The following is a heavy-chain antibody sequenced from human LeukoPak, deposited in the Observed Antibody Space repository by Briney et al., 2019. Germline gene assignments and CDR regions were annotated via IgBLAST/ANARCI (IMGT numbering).Heavy chain of an antibody. J-gene: IGHJ6*02. V-gene: IGHV1-69*13. CDR3: ARVPYYYYGMDV. CDR1: GGTISSYA. CDR2: IIPIFGTA. Sequence: SVKVSCKASGGTISSYAISWVRQAPGQGLEWMGGIIPIFGTANYAQKFQGRVTITADESTSTAYMELSSLRSEDTAVYYCARVPYYYYGMDVWGRGTTVTVSS.